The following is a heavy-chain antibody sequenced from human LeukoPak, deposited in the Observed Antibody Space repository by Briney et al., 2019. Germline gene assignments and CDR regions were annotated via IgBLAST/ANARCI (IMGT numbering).Heavy chain of an antibody. Sequence: SQTLSLTCTVSGASISSGSHHWSWIRQPAGKGLEWIGRIYTSGSTNYNPSLKSRVSISVDMSKNQFSLKLSSVTAADTAVYYCARHDTNCSSTSCYGEYDYWGQGTLVTVSS. D-gene: IGHD2-2*01. V-gene: IGHV4-61*02. CDR2: IYTSGST. CDR3: ARHDTNCSSTSCYGEYDY. J-gene: IGHJ4*02. CDR1: GASISSGSHH.